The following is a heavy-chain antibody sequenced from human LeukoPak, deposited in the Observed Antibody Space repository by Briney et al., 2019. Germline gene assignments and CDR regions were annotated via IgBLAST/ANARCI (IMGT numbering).Heavy chain of an antibody. CDR3: ARESPDGWGDI. CDR1: GFAFSSYA. J-gene: IGHJ3*02. Sequence: PGGSLRLSCAASGFAFSSYAMNWVRQARGKGLEWVSSISGSSSDIYYADSVKGRFTISRDNAKNSLYLQMNSLRAEDTAVYYCARESPDGWGDIWGQGTMVTVSS. D-gene: IGHD3-16*01. CDR2: ISGSSSDI. V-gene: IGHV3-21*01.